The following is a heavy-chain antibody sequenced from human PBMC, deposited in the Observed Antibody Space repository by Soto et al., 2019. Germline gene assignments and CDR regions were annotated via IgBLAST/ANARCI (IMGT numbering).Heavy chain of an antibody. CDR3: AKGDLLWDPFDF. V-gene: IGHV3-23*01. D-gene: IGHD3-16*01. Sequence: PGGSLRLSCAASGLAFSNYAMTWVRQAPGKGLEWVSIITASGYSAYYGGAVKGRFTTSRDNSRSTLCLQMNGLRADDTAVYYCAKGDLLWDPFDFWGQGTLVTVSS. CDR1: GLAFSNYA. J-gene: IGHJ4*02. CDR2: ITASGYSA.